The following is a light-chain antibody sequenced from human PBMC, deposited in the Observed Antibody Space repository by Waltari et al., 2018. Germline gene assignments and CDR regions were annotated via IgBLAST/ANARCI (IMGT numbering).Light chain of an antibody. Sequence: SALTQPASVSGSPGQSITVSCPGRNSKFVASHYLSGYQQLPGKPPKLILFYVTNRPSGVSNRFSGSKSGNTASLTISGLRAEDQADYYCASFIDGRTFVFGTGTRVTVL. CDR1: NSKFVASHY. J-gene: IGLJ1*01. CDR3: ASFIDGRTFV. CDR2: YVT. V-gene: IGLV2-14*03.